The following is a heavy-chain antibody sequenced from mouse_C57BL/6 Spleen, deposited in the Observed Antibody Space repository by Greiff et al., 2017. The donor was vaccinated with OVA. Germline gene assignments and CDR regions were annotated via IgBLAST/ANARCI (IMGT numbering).Heavy chain of an antibody. CDR3: AGEGVIYGGSSYRYFDV. CDR2: INPSNGGT. J-gene: IGHJ1*03. D-gene: IGHD1-1*01. CDR1: GYTFTSYW. V-gene: IGHV1-53*01. Sequence: QVQLQQPGPELVKPGASVKLSCKASGYTFTSYWMHWVKQRPGQGLEWIGNINPSNGGTNYNEKFKSKATLTVDKSSSTAYMQLSSLTSEDSAVYSCAGEGVIYGGSSYRYFDVWGTGTTVTVSS.